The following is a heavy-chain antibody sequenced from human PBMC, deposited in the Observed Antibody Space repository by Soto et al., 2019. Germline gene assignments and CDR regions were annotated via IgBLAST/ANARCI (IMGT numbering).Heavy chain of an antibody. J-gene: IGHJ4*02. CDR1: GFTFTRYS. V-gene: IGHV3-21*01. CDR2: ISSSSSYI. CDR3: ARTLTYYYDSSGYYYPFDY. D-gene: IGHD3-22*01. Sequence: GGSLRLSCAASGFTFTRYSMNWVRQAPGKGLEWVSSISSSSSYIYYAHSVKGRFTISRDNAKNSLYLQMNSLRAEDTAVYYCARTLTYYYDSSGYYYPFDYWGQGTLVTVSS.